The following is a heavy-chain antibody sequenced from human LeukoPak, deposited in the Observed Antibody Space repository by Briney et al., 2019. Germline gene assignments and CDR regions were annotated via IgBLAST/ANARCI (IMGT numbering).Heavy chain of an antibody. CDR3: ARDYRAPFWGDIVVVVAATALGY. J-gene: IGHJ4*02. CDR2: FDPEDGET. Sequence: ASVKVSCKVSGYTLTELSMHWVRQAPGKGLEWMGGFDPEDGETIYAQKFQGRVTMTEDTSTDTAYMELSSLRSDDTAVYYCARDYRAPFWGDIVVVVAATALGYWGQGTLVTVPS. V-gene: IGHV1-24*01. CDR1: GYTLTELS. D-gene: IGHD2-15*01.